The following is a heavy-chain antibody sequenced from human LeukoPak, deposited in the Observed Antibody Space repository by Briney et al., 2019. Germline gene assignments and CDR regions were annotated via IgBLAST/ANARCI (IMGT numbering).Heavy chain of an antibody. CDR3: ARLAYSSSSVDL. CDR2: IYRSGST. Sequence: SETLSLTCTVSGYSINSGYYWVWIRQPPGKGLEWIGSIYRSGSTNYNPSLKSRVTISVDTSKNQFSLKVSSVTAADTAVYYCARLAYSSSSVDLWGQGTLVTVSS. CDR1: GYSINSGYY. J-gene: IGHJ5*02. D-gene: IGHD6-6*01. V-gene: IGHV4-38-2*02.